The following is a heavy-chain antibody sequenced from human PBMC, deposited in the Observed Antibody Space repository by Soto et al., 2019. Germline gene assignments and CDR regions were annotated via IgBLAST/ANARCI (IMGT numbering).Heavy chain of an antibody. CDR2: ISSSSSYI. Sequence: PGGSLRLSCAASGFTFSSYSMNWVRQAPGKGLEWVSSISSSSSYIYYADSVKGRFTISRDNAKISLYLQMNSLRAEDTAVYYCARDPMVYYYYYGMDVWGQGTTVTVSS. J-gene: IGHJ6*02. D-gene: IGHD2-8*01. CDR3: ARDPMVYYYYYGMDV. V-gene: IGHV3-21*01. CDR1: GFTFSSYS.